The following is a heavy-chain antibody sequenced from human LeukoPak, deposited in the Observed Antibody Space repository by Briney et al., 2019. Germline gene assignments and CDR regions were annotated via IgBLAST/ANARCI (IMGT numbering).Heavy chain of an antibody. J-gene: IGHJ6*03. CDR1: GFTFSSYA. Sequence: GGTLRLSCVASGFTFSSYAMSWVRQAPGKGLEWVSAISGSGGSTYYADSVKGRFTISRDNSKNTLYLQMNSLRAEDTAVYYCAKVLVAARRRSYYYYYYYMDVWGKGTTVTVSS. D-gene: IGHD6-6*01. V-gene: IGHV3-23*01. CDR3: AKVLVAARRRSYYYYYYYMDV. CDR2: ISGSGGST.